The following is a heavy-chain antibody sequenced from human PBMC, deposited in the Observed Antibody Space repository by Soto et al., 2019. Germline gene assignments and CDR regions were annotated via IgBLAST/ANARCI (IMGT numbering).Heavy chain of an antibody. J-gene: IGHJ3*02. D-gene: IGHD6-19*01. CDR2: ISGSGGST. CDR3: AKDRGSGWADALDI. CDR1: GFTFSSYA. Sequence: GGSLRLSCAASGFTFSSYAMSWVRQAPGKGLEWVSAISGSGGSTYYADSVKGRCTISRDNSKYTLYLQMNSLRAEDTDVYYCAKDRGSGWADALDIWGQGTMVTVSS. V-gene: IGHV3-23*01.